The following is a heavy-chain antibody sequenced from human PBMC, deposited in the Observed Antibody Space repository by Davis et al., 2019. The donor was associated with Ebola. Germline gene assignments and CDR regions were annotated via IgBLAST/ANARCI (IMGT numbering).Heavy chain of an antibody. D-gene: IGHD3-3*01. V-gene: IGHV4-61*09. Sequence: LRLSCTVSGGSISSGSYYWSWIRQPAGKGLEWIGHIYTSGSTNYNPSLKSRVTISVDTSKNQFSLKLSSVTAADTAVYYCARDRFWSGYSSTYYYGMDVWGQGTTVTVSS. CDR2: IYTSGST. J-gene: IGHJ6*02. CDR1: GGSISSGSYY. CDR3: ARDRFWSGYSSTYYYGMDV.